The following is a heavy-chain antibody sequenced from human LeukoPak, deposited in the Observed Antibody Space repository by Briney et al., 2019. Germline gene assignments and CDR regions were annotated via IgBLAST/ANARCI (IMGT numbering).Heavy chain of an antibody. D-gene: IGHD6-19*01. CDR2: IYYSGST. V-gene: IGHV4-31*03. CDR1: GGSISSGGYY. J-gene: IGHJ4*02. CDR3: ARGKIAVAVDFDY. Sequence: RASETLSLTCTVSGGSISSGGYYWSWIRQHPGKGLEWIGYIYYSGSTYYNPSLKSRVTISVDTSKNQFSLKLSSVTAADTAVYYCARGKIAVAVDFDYWGQGTLVTVSS.